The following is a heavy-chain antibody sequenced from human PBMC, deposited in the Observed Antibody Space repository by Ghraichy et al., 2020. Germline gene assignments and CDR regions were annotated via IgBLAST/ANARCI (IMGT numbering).Heavy chain of an antibody. J-gene: IGHJ6*02. CDR3: AKAFGYYNYAMDV. D-gene: IGHD3-16*01. CDR2: ISGSGDSP. Sequence: GGSLRLSCAASGFTFGNYAMTWVRQAPGKGLEWVSHISGSGDSPYSADSVRGRFAISGDNSKNTMYLEMNSLRAEDTAIYYCAKAFGYYNYAMDVWGQGTTVTVSS. V-gene: IGHV3-23*01. CDR1: GFTFGNYA.